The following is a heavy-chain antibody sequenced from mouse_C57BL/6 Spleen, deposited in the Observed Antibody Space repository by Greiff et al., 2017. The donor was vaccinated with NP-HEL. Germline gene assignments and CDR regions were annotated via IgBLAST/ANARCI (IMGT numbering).Heavy chain of an antibody. V-gene: IGHV1-55*01. Sequence: QVHVKQPGAELVKPGASVKMSCKASGYTFTSYWITWVKQRPGQGLEWIGDIYPGSGSTNYNEKFKSKATLTVDTSSSTAYMQLSSLTSEDSAVYYCARGGNWDQFAYWGQGTLVTVSA. J-gene: IGHJ3*01. D-gene: IGHD4-1*01. CDR3: ARGGNWDQFAY. CDR1: GYTFTSYW. CDR2: IYPGSGST.